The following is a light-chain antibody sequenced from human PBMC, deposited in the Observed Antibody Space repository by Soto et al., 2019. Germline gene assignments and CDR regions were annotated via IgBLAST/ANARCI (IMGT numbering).Light chain of an antibody. J-gene: IGKJ5*01. CDR1: QGISSS. CDR2: AAS. V-gene: IGKV1-9*01. Sequence: IQLTQSPPSLSVSVGDRVTFTCRASQGISSSLAWYQQQPGKAPKLLIYAASTLQSGVPSRFSGSGSGTDFTLTISSLQPEDFATYYCQQLHSYPFTFGQGTRLEIK. CDR3: QQLHSYPFT.